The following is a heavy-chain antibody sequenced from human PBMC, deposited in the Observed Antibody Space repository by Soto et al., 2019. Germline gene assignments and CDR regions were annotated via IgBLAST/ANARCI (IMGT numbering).Heavy chain of an antibody. CDR1: GFTFSDYY. Sequence: GGSLRLSCAASGFTFSDYYMSWIRQAPGKGLEWVSYISSSGSTIYYADSVKGRFTISRDNAKNSLYLQMNSLRAEDTAGYYCARAYSGGDSYSWYYFDYRGQGTLVTVSS. D-gene: IGHD6-13*01. CDR2: ISSSGSTI. J-gene: IGHJ4*02. V-gene: IGHV3-11*01. CDR3: ARAYSGGDSYSWYYFDY.